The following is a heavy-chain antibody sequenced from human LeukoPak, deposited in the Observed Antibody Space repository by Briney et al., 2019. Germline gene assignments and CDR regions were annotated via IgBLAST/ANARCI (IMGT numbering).Heavy chain of an antibody. Sequence: GGSLRLSCVASGFTFSTHGMHWVRQAPGKGVEWVAVTSFDESYKNYADSVRGRFTISRDNSKNTLHVQMNRVRAEDTAVYYCSKERESYYFDPSGQGTLVTVSS. CDR2: TSFDESYK. CDR1: GFTFSTHG. J-gene: IGHJ4*02. D-gene: IGHD3-10*01. V-gene: IGHV3-30*18. CDR3: SKERESYYFDP.